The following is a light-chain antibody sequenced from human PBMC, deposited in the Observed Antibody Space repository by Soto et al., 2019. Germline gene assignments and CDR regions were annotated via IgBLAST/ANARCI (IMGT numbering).Light chain of an antibody. CDR1: QSVGNF. V-gene: IGKV3-11*01. CDR3: QQRSNWPT. Sequence: EIVLTQSPATLYSSPGDTGTLSCRASQSVGNFLAWYQQKPGQAPRLLIYDASDRATGIPTRFSGGASGTDFTLTISNLQPEDFAVYYCQQRSNWPTFGGGTKVEIK. J-gene: IGKJ4*01. CDR2: DAS.